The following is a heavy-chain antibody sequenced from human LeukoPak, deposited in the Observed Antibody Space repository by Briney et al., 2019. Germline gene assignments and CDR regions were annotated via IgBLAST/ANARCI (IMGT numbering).Heavy chain of an antibody. V-gene: IGHV4-59*08. CDR2: IYYSGST. Sequence: PSETLSLTCTVSGGPISSYHWSWIPKPPGKGLEWIGYIYYSGSTNYSPSLKSRVTISVDTSKNQFSLKLSSVTAADTAVYYCARYSSGFDYWGQGTLVTVSS. CDR1: GGPISSYH. J-gene: IGHJ4*02. D-gene: IGHD6-19*01. CDR3: ARYSSGFDY.